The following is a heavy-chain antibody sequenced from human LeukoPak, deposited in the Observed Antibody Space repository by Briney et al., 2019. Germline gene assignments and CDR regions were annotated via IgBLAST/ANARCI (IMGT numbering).Heavy chain of an antibody. J-gene: IGHJ3*02. CDR3: ARDRAIVVVIDDAFDI. CDR1: GYTFTSYG. Sequence: GASVKVSCKASGYTFTSYGISWVRQAPGQGLEWMGWISAYNGNTNYAQKLQGRVTMTTDTSTSTAYMELRSLRSDDTAVYYCARDRAIVVVIDDAFDIWGQGTMVTVSS. V-gene: IGHV1-18*01. CDR2: ISAYNGNT. D-gene: IGHD2-21*01.